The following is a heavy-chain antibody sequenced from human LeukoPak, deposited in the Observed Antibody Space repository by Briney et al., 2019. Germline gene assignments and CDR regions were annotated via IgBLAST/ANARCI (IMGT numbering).Heavy chain of an antibody. CDR3: VRIPLYSSRNNWFDP. CDR1: GGSFSGYY. Sequence: SETLSLTCAVYGGSFSGYYWSWIRQPPGKGLEWIGEINHSGSTNYNPSLKSRVTISVDTSKNQFSLKLSSVTAADTALYYCVRIPLYSSRNNWFDPWGQGTLVTVSS. V-gene: IGHV4-34*01. J-gene: IGHJ5*02. CDR2: INHSGST. D-gene: IGHD6-13*01.